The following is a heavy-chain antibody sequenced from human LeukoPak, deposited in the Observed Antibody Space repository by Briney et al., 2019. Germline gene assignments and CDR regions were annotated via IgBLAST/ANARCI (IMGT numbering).Heavy chain of an antibody. CDR2: IEQDGSEK. Sequence: GGSLRLSCAASGFTFSSYWMSWVRQAPGKGLEWVANIEQDGSEKYYVDSVKGRFTISRDNAKNSLYLQMNSLRAEDTAVYYCARSCSSTSCYQRGMDVWGQGTTVTVSS. J-gene: IGHJ6*02. V-gene: IGHV3-7*01. D-gene: IGHD2-2*01. CDR3: ARSCSSTSCYQRGMDV. CDR1: GFTFSSYW.